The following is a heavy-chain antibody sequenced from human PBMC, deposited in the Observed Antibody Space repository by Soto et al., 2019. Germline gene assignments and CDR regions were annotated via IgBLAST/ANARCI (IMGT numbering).Heavy chain of an antibody. CDR2: ISGNNGNT. CDR1: GYTFNTYG. D-gene: IGHD3-10*01. J-gene: IGHJ6*03. CDR3: ARDYCGSGTPYYSYYDMEV. Sequence: QVRLVQSGAEVKKPGASVKVSCKASGYTFNTYGISWVRQAPGQGLEWMGWISGNNGNTNYAQNLQGRVSMTTDTCTSTGYMELRILRSDASSVYYCARDYCGSGTPYYSYYDMEVWGKGTTVTVSS. V-gene: IGHV1-18*01.